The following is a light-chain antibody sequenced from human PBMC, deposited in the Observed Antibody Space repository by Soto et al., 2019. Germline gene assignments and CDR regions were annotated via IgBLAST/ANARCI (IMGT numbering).Light chain of an antibody. CDR3: QQYNNWLLFT. CDR1: QSVGSK. J-gene: IGKJ3*01. Sequence: EIVMTQSPATLSVSPGERASLSCRASQSVGSKLAWYQHKPGQAPRLLIYDASTRATGFPARFSGSGSGTEFTLTISSLQPEDFAVYYCQQYNNWLLFTFGPGTKVDIK. V-gene: IGKV3-15*01. CDR2: DAS.